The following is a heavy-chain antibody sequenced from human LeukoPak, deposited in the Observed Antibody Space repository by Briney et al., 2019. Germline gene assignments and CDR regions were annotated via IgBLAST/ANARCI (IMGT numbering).Heavy chain of an antibody. J-gene: IGHJ4*02. CDR2: IYYSGNT. V-gene: IGHV4-39*01. CDR3: ARTRYYYNSRSYGAPYYFDY. Sequence: SETLSLTCTVSGGSISSISYYWGWIRQPPGKGLEWIGSIYYSGNTYYNPSLKSRVTISVDTSKNQFSLKLSSVTAADTAVYYCARTRYYYNSRSYGAPYYFDYWGQGTLVTVSS. D-gene: IGHD3-10*01. CDR1: GGSISSISYY.